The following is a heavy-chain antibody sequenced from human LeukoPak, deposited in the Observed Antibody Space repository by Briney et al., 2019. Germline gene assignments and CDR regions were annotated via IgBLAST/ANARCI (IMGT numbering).Heavy chain of an antibody. Sequence: GGSLRLSCAASGFTFSNYWMHWVRQVPGKGLVWVSRINVDGSVKSYADSVKGRFTISRDNAKNTVSLQMNSLRAEDTAVYYCVRDLILVDTPGDDFDNWGQGALVTVSS. J-gene: IGHJ4*02. CDR1: GFTFSNYW. V-gene: IGHV3-74*01. CDR3: VRDLILVDTPGDDFDN. D-gene: IGHD4-23*01. CDR2: INVDGSVK.